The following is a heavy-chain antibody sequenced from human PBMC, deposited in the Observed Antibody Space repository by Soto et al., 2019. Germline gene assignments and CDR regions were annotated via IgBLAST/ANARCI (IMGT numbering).Heavy chain of an antibody. Sequence: SVKVSCKXSGGTFSSYAISWVRQAPGQGLEWMGGIIPIFGTASYAQKFQGRVTITADESTSTAYMELSSLRSEDTAVYYCARAARLQAHYYYGMDVWGQGTTVTVSS. CDR2: IIPIFGTA. CDR1: GGTFSSYA. J-gene: IGHJ6*02. CDR3: ARAARLQAHYYYGMDV. D-gene: IGHD4-4*01. V-gene: IGHV1-69*13.